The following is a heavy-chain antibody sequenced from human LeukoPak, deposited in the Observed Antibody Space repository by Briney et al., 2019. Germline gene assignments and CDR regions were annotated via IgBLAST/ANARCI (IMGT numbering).Heavy chain of an antibody. D-gene: IGHD6-13*01. CDR2: INPNSGGT. V-gene: IGHV1-2*02. J-gene: IGHJ5*02. CDR1: GYTFNGYY. CDR3: ARGGYSSSWYIFPSPDEFNWFDP. Sequence: ASVKVSCKASGYTFNGYYMHWVRQAPGQGLEWMGWINPNSGGTNYARKFQGRVTMTRDISISTAYMELSSLRSDDTAVYYCARGGYSSSWYIFPSPDEFNWFDPWGQGTLVTVSS.